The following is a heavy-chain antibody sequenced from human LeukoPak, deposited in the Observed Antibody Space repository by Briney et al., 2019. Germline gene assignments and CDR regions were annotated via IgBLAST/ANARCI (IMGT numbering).Heavy chain of an antibody. J-gene: IGHJ6*03. V-gene: IGHV3-23*01. Sequence: PGGSLRLSCAASGFTFSSYAMSPGCQSLGTGLEWVSPLSGSGGSTYYADSVKGRFTISRDNSKNTLYLQMNSLRAEDTAVYYCAKDPGSSSGYYYYYYMDVWGKGTTVTVSS. CDR3: AKDPGSSSGYYYYYYMDV. D-gene: IGHD6-13*01. CDR1: GFTFSSYA. CDR2: LSGSGGST.